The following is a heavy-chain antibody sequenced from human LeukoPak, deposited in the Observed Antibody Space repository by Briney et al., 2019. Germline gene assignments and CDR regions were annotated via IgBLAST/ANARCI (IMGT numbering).Heavy chain of an antibody. Sequence: ASVKVSCKASGYTFTGYYMHWVRQAPGQGLEWMGWINPNSGGTNYAQKFQGRVTMTRDTSISTAYMELSRPRSDDTAVYYCARDKLEISELNWLDPWGQGTLVTVSS. CDR2: INPNSGGT. CDR1: GYTFTGYY. V-gene: IGHV1-2*02. CDR3: ARDKLEISELNWLDP. J-gene: IGHJ5*02. D-gene: IGHD5-24*01.